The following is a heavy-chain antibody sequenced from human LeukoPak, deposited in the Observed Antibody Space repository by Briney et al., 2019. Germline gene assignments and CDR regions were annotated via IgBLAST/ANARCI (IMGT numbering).Heavy chain of an antibody. J-gene: IGHJ4*02. V-gene: IGHV3-7*05. CDR2: IKQDGSEK. D-gene: IGHD3-10*01. CDR3: AKEAWFGELFVDY. CDR1: GFTFSSYW. Sequence: GGSLRLSCAASGFTFSSYWMSWVRQAPGKGLEWVANIKQDGSEKYYVDSVKGRFTISRDNSKNTLYLQMNSLRAEDTAVYYCAKEAWFGELFVDYWGQGTLVTVSS.